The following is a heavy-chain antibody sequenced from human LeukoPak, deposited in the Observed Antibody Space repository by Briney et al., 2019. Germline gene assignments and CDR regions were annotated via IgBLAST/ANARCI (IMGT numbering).Heavy chain of an antibody. CDR2: INSGSTYT. V-gene: IGHV3-21*01. D-gene: IGHD1-1*01. J-gene: IGHJ4*02. CDR1: GFTLSSYM. Sequence: GGSLRLSCAASGFTLSSYMMNWVRQARGKGLEWVSSINSGSTYTYYTESVKGRFTVSRDNAKNSLFLQMNSLRAEDTAIYYCARSLTTLTYEGYWGQGTLVTVSS. CDR3: ARSLTTLTYEGY.